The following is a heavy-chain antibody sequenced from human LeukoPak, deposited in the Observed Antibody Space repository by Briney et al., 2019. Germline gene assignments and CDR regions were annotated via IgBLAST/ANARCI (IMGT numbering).Heavy chain of an antibody. CDR3: ARVGARGVTIFGVVSTTFDY. V-gene: IGHV7-4-1*02. Sequence: GASVKVSCKASGYTFTSYAMNWVRQAPGQGLEWMGWINTNTGNPTYAQGFTGRFVFSLDTSVSTAYLQISSLKAEDTAVYYCARVGARGVTIFGVVSTTFDYWGQGTLVTVSS. J-gene: IGHJ4*02. D-gene: IGHD3-3*01. CDR2: INTNTGNP. CDR1: GYTFTSYA.